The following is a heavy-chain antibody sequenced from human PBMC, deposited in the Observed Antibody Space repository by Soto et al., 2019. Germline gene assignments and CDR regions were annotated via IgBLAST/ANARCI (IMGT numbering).Heavy chain of an antibody. J-gene: IGHJ4*02. Sequence: SETLSLTCTVSGGSISSSSYYWGWIRQPPGKGLEWIGSIYYSGSTYYNPSLKSRVTISVDTSKNQFSLKLSSVTAADTAVYYCARQGLNFDYWGQGALVTVSS. V-gene: IGHV4-39*01. CDR3: ARQGLNFDY. CDR2: IYYSGST. CDR1: GGSISSSSYY.